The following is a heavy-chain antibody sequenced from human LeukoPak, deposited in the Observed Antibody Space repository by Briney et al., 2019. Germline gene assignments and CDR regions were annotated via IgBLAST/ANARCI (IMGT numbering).Heavy chain of an antibody. V-gene: IGHV3-53*01. J-gene: IGHJ4*02. Sequence: GGSLRLSCVASGFAINTNYMNWVRQAPGKELEWVSITYFGGTTYYADSVKGRFTISRDNSKNTLYLQMNSLRAEDTTVYYCARSGIDYGDYVGYFDYWGQGTLVTVSS. CDR1: GFAINTNY. CDR3: ARSGIDYGDYVGYFDY. CDR2: TYFGGTT. D-gene: IGHD4-17*01.